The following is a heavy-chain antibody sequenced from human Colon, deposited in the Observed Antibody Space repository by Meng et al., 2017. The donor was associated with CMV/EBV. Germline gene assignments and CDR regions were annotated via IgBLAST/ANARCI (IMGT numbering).Heavy chain of an antibody. CDR2: IIPIFGTA. CDR3: ARDIFYSSSPRTHYYYGMDV. J-gene: IGHJ6*02. D-gene: IGHD6-13*01. CDR1: GGTFSSYA. Sequence: SVKVSCKASGGTFSSYAISWVRQAPGQGLEWMGGIIPIFGTANYAQKFQGRVTITTDESTSTAYMELSSLRSEDTAVYYCARDIFYSSSPRTHYYYGMDVWGQGTTVTVSS. V-gene: IGHV1-69*05.